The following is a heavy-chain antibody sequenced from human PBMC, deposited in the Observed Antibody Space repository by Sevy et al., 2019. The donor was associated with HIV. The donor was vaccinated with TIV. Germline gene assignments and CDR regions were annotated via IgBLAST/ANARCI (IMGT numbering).Heavy chain of an antibody. D-gene: IGHD2-2*01. V-gene: IGHV3-23*01. CDR1: GFTFSSYA. CDR2: ISGSGGST. CDR3: AKGHLLLVVPAASDY. Sequence: GESLKISCAASGFTFSSYAMSWVRQAPGKGLEWVSAISGSGGSTYYADSVKGRFTISRDNSKNTLYLQMNSLRAEDTAVYYCAKGHLLLVVPAASDYWGQGTLVTVSS. J-gene: IGHJ4*02.